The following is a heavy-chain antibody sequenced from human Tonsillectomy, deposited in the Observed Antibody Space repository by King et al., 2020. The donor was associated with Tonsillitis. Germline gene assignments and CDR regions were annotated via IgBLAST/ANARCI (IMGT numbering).Heavy chain of an antibody. Sequence: VQLVESGAEVKKPGASVKVSCKASGYTFTGYYMHWVRQAPGQGLEWMGWINPNSGGTNYAQKFQGWFTMTRDTSISTAYMELSRLRSDDTAVYYCARESAFGGVIVIDYWGQGTLVTVSS. CDR3: ARESAFGGVIVIDY. CDR2: INPNSGGT. J-gene: IGHJ4*02. CDR1: GYTFTGYY. V-gene: IGHV1-2*04. D-gene: IGHD3-16*02.